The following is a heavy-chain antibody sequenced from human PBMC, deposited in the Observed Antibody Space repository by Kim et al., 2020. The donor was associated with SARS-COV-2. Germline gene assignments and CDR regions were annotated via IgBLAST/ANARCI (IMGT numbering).Heavy chain of an antibody. D-gene: IGHD1-1*01. V-gene: IGHV3-23*01. CDR3: ARRENAYHFDY. Sequence: GGSLRLSCAASGFTFTSYGLSWVRQAPGKGLEWVSHITYGGDTYYADSVKGRFTVSRDNSKSTLFLQMNSLRAEDTAVYYCARRENAYHFDYRGQGTLVTVSS. CDR2: ITYGGDT. CDR1: GFTFTSYG. J-gene: IGHJ4*02.